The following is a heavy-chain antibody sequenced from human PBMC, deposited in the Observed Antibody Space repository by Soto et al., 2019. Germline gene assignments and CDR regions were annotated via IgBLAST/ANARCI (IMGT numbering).Heavy chain of an antibody. Sequence: GGSLRLSCAASGFTFSSYAMSWVRQAPGKGLEWVSAISGSGGSTYYADSVKGRFTISRDNSKNTLYLQMNSLRAEDTAVYYCAKDHCSSTSCYVFDYWGQGTLVTVSS. J-gene: IGHJ4*02. CDR2: ISGSGGST. CDR3: AKDHCSSTSCYVFDY. CDR1: GFTFSSYA. V-gene: IGHV3-23*01. D-gene: IGHD2-2*01.